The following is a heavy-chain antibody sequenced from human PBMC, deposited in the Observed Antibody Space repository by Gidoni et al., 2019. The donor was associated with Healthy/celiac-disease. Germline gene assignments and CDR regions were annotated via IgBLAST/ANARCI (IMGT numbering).Heavy chain of an antibody. D-gene: IGHD2-2*01. CDR3: ARSTIGYCSSTSCYYYYYYGMDV. J-gene: IGHJ6*02. Sequence: QVQLVQSGAEVKKPGASVKVSCKASGYTFTSYDINWVRQATGQGLEWMGWMNPNSGNTGYAQKFQGRVTMTRNTSISTAYMELSSLRSEDTAVYYCARSTIGYCSSTSCYYYYYYGMDVWGQGTTVTVSS. CDR1: GYTFTSYD. V-gene: IGHV1-8*01. CDR2: MNPNSGNT.